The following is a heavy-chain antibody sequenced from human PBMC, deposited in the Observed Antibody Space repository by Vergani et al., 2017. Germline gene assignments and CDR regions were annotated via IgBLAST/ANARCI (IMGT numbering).Heavy chain of an antibody. Sequence: EVQLLESGGGLVQPGGSLRLSCAASGFTFSSYAMSWVRQAPGKGLEWVSAISGSGGSTYYADSVKGRFTISRDNSKNTLYLQMNSLRAEDTAVYYGAKGPGTIFGVVIHFDYWGQGTLVTVSS. D-gene: IGHD3-3*01. CDR1: GFTFSSYA. V-gene: IGHV3-23*01. CDR2: ISGSGGST. J-gene: IGHJ4*02. CDR3: AKGPGTIFGVVIHFDY.